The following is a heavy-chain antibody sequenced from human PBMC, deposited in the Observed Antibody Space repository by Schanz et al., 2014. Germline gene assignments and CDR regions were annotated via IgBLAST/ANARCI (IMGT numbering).Heavy chain of an antibody. CDR2: MIGSGSSV. V-gene: IGHV3-23*01. CDR1: GFTFSIYG. CDR3: AKDGRLPYYGTGSDFDY. D-gene: IGHD3-22*01. Sequence: EVQLLESGGGLVQPGGSLRLSCAASGFTFSIYGMSWVRQAPGKGLESVSRMIGSGSSVFYADSVKGRFTISRDNLKNTVYLQMNSLRAGDTAVYYCAKDGRLPYYGTGSDFDYWGQGTLVAVSS. J-gene: IGHJ4*02.